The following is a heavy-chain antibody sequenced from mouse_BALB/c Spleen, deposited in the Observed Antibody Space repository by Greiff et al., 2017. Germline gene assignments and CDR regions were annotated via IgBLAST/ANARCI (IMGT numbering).Heavy chain of an antibody. Sequence: EVMLVESGGGLVKPGGSLKLSCAASGFTFSDYYMYWVRQTPEKRLEWVATISDGGSYTYYPDSVKGRFTISRDNAKNNLYLQMSSLKSEDTAMYYCAREYYGYSAMDYCSQGTSVTVAS. V-gene: IGHV5-4*02. CDR2: ISDGGSYT. J-gene: IGHJ4*01. D-gene: IGHD1-2*01. CDR3: AREYYGYSAMDY. CDR1: GFTFSDYY.